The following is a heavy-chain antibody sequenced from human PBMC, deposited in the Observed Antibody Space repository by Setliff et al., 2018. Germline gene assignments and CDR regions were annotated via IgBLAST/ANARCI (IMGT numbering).Heavy chain of an antibody. CDR2: IHTSEST. D-gene: IGHD3-3*01. J-gene: IGHJ4*02. V-gene: IGHV4-4*08. CDR3: ARHFRSSKVQFLEYLTDYYFDS. CDR1: GASISSYF. Sequence: SETLSLTCSVSGASISSYFWTWIRQPPGKGLEWIGNIHTSESTYYNPSLKSRVTISVDTSNNHFSLKLSSVTAADTAVYYCARHFRSSKVQFLEYLTDYYFDSWGQGTLVTVSS.